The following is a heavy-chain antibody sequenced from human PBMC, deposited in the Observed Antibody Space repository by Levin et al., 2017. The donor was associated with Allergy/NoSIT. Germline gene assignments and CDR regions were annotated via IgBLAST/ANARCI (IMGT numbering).Heavy chain of an antibody. Sequence: GSLRLSCAVYGGSFSGYYWSWIRQPPGKGLEWIGEINHSGSTNYNPSLKSRVTISVDTSKNQFSLKLSSVTAADTAVYYCARDRAAYYYGFYAFDIWGQGTMVTVSS. D-gene: IGHD3-10*01. V-gene: IGHV4-34*01. CDR2: INHSGST. J-gene: IGHJ3*02. CDR3: ARDRAAYYYGFYAFDI. CDR1: GGSFSGYY.